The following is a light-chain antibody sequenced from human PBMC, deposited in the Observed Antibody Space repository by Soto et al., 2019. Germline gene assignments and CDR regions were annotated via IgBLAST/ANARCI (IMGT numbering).Light chain of an antibody. Sequence: DIQLTQSPSFLPASVGDRVTITRRPSQGICSYLAWYPQRQGKAPKVXIYAASTLQSGVPSRFSGSGAGTDCTRTISCLQSEDVETDYCPQYYSYPRTFCQGTKVDNK. CDR1: QGICSY. CDR3: PQYYSYPRT. V-gene: IGKV1-9*01. J-gene: IGKJ1*01. CDR2: AAS.